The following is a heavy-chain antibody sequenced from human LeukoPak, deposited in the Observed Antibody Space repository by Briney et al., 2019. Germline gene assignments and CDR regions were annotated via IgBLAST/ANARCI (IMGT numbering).Heavy chain of an antibody. CDR1: GYTFTGYY. CDR2: INPNSGGT. V-gene: IGHV1-2*02. CDR3: LLWFGESPSDY. Sequence: ASVKVSCKASGYTFTGYYMHWVRQAPGQGLEWMGWINPNSGGTNYAQKLGRVTMTRDTSISTAYMELRSLRSDDTAVYYCLLWFGESPSDYWGQGTLVTVSS. D-gene: IGHD3-10*01. J-gene: IGHJ4*02.